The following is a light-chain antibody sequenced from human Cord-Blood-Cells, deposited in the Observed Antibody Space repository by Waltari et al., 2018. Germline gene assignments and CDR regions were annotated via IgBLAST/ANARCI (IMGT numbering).Light chain of an antibody. V-gene: IGKV3-11*01. J-gene: IGKJ3*01. Sequence: EIVLTQSPATLSLSPGERATLSCRASQSVSSYLAWYHQKPGQAPRLLIYDASNRATGIQARFSGSGSGTDFTLTISSLEPEDFAVYYCQQRSNWPPIFTFGPGTKVDIK. CDR1: QSVSSY. CDR3: QQRSNWPPIFT. CDR2: DAS.